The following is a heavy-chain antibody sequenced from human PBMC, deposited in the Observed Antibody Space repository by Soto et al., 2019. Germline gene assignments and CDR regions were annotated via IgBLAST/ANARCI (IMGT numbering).Heavy chain of an antibody. V-gene: IGHV3-15*07. D-gene: IGHD3-3*01. CDR3: SGYGFWSGFDAFDI. J-gene: IGHJ3*02. CDR2: IRSITDGGTT. CDR1: GFTFNNAW. Sequence: GGSLRLSCAASGFTFNNAWMNWVRQAPGKGLEWVGRIRSITDGGTTDYAAPVKGRFTISRDDSKNTLFLQMNSLKTEDTAVYYCSGYGFWSGFDAFDIWGQGTMVTVSS.